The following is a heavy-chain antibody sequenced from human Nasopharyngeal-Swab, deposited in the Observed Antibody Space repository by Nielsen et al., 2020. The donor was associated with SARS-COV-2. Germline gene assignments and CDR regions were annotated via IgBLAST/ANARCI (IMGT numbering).Heavy chain of an antibody. CDR1: RFSFSSYS. V-gene: IGHV3-48*04. Sequence: ESLQISCAASRFSFSSYSLNWVRPAPGKGLEWVSYISSTSTIYHADSVKGRFTISRDNAKNSLYLQMNSLRAEDTAVYYCAAVSSSGWYEIDYWGQGTLVTVST. CDR2: ISSTSTI. CDR3: AAVSSSGWYEIDY. J-gene: IGHJ4*02. D-gene: IGHD6-19*01.